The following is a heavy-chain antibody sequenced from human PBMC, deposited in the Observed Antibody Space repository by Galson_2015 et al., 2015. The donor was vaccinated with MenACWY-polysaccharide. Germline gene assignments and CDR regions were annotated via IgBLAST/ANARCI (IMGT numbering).Heavy chain of an antibody. Sequence: SLRLSCAASGFTFRDYAMSWVRQLPGKGLEWVSGISGNGDYTYYPDSVKGRFTISRDNSENTLYLQMSSLRAEDTAVYYCARELMATSLHYFEYWGQGILVIVSS. D-gene: IGHD5-24*01. CDR2: ISGNGDYT. CDR3: ARELMATSLHYFEY. V-gene: IGHV3-23*01. J-gene: IGHJ4*02. CDR1: GFTFRDYA.